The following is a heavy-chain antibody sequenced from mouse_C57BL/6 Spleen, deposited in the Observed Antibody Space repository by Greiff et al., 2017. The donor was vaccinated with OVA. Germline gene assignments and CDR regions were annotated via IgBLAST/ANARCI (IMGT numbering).Heavy chain of an antibody. CDR1: GYTFTSYW. D-gene: IGHD1-1*01. Sequence: QVQLQQSGAELVKPGASVKLSCKASGYTFTSYWMQWVKQRPGQGLEWIGEIDPSDSYTNYNQKFKGKATLTVDTSSSTAYMQLSSLTSEDSAVYYCARYTYGSSYYYAMDYWGQGTSVTVSS. J-gene: IGHJ4*01. V-gene: IGHV1-50*01. CDR2: IDPSDSYT. CDR3: ARYTYGSSYYYAMDY.